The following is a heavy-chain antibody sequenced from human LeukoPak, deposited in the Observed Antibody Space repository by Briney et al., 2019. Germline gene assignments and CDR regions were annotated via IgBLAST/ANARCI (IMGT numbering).Heavy chain of an antibody. Sequence: SETLSLTRTVSGGSISSSSYYWGWIRQPPGKGLEWIGRIYTSGSTNYNPSLKSRVTMSVDTSKNQFPLKLSSVTAADTAVYYCARDFWSGYFRYFDLWGRGTLVTVSS. J-gene: IGHJ2*01. D-gene: IGHD3-3*01. V-gene: IGHV4-39*06. CDR2: IYTSGST. CDR3: ARDFWSGYFRYFDL. CDR1: GGSISSSSYY.